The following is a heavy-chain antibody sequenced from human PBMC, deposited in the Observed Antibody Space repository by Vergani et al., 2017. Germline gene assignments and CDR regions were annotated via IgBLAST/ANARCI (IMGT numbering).Heavy chain of an antibody. Sequence: QVQLQESGPGLVKPSETLSLTCTVSGGSISSYYWSWIRQPPGKGLEWIGYIYYSGSTNYNPSLKSRVTISVDTSKNQFSLKLSSVTAADTAVYYCARGGVLFEDYWGQGTLVTVSS. J-gene: IGHJ4*02. CDR3: ARGGVLFEDY. CDR1: GGSISSYY. V-gene: IGHV4-59*01. CDR2: IYYSGST. D-gene: IGHD3-16*01.